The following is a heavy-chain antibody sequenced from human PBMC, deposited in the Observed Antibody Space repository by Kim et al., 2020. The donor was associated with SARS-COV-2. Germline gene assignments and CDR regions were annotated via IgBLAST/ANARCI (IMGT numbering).Heavy chain of an antibody. CDR3: AKNWWELLLPYYYGMDV. Sequence: GGSLRLSCAASGFTFSSYAMSWVRQAPGKGLEWVSAISGSGGSTYYADSVKGRFTISRDNSKNTLYLQMNSLRAEDTAVYYCAKNWWELLLPYYYGMDVWGQGTTVTVSS. CDR2: ISGSGGST. CDR1: GFTFSSYA. J-gene: IGHJ6*02. V-gene: IGHV3-23*01. D-gene: IGHD1-26*01.